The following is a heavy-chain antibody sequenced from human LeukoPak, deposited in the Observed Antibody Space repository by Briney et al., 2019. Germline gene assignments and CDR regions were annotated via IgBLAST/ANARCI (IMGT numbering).Heavy chain of an antibody. D-gene: IGHD6-19*01. CDR1: GFTVSSNY. CDR2: IYSGGST. CDR3: AKASRAYSSGWPDAFDI. V-gene: IGHV3-66*01. Sequence: PGRSLRLSCAASGFTVSSNYMSWVRQAPGKGLEWVSVIYSGGSTYYADSVKGRFTISRDNSKNTLYLQMNSLRAEDTAVYYCAKASRAYSSGWPDAFDIWGQGTMVTVSS. J-gene: IGHJ3*02.